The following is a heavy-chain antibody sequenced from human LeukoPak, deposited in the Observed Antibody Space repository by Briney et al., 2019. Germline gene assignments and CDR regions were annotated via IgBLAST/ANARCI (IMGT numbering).Heavy chain of an antibody. D-gene: IGHD1-26*01. V-gene: IGHV4-59*01. Sequence: PSETLSLTCTVSGGSISSYYWSWIRQPPGKGLEWIGYIYYSGSTNYSPSLKSRVTISVDTSKNQFSLKLSSVTAADTAVYYCARDSGSYYGSLWGQGTLVTVSS. J-gene: IGHJ4*02. CDR2: IYYSGST. CDR3: ARDSGSYYGSL. CDR1: GGSISSYY.